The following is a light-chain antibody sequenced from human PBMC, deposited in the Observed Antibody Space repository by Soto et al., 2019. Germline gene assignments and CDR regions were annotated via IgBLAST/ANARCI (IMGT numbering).Light chain of an antibody. CDR1: QSVPGNY. Sequence: EIVLTQSPGTLSLSPGEIATLSCSASQSVPGNYLAWLQQKPGQSPRLLIYGASSRATGIPDRFSGSGSGTDFTLTISRLEPEDFAVYYCQQYTSSPWTLGQGTKLEIE. V-gene: IGKV3-20*01. J-gene: IGKJ1*01. CDR3: QQYTSSPWT. CDR2: GAS.